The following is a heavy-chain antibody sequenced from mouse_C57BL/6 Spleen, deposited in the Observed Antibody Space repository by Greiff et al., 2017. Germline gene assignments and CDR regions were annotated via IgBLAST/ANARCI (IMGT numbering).Heavy chain of an antibody. D-gene: IGHD2-10*01. CDR2: IYIGNGYT. Sequence: EVQLQQSGAELVRPGSSVKMSCKTSGYTFTSYGINWVKQRPGQGLEWIGYIYIGNGYTEYNGKFKGKATLTSDTSSSTAYMQLSSLTSEDSAIYFCARGPPYPDYWGQGTTLTVSS. CDR3: ARGPPYPDY. V-gene: IGHV1-58*01. CDR1: GYTFTSYG. J-gene: IGHJ2*01.